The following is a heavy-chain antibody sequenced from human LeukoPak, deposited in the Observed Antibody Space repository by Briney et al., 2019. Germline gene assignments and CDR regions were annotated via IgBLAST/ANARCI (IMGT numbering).Heavy chain of an antibody. J-gene: IGHJ5*02. CDR1: GGTFSSYA. CDR2: ISAYNGNT. D-gene: IGHD6-19*01. Sequence: ASVKVSCKASGGTFSSYAISWVRQAPGQGLEWMGWISAYNGNTNYAQKLQGRVTMTTDTSTSTAYMELRSLRSDDTAVYYCARDSSGWYRWFDPWGQGTLVTVSS. CDR3: ARDSSGWYRWFDP. V-gene: IGHV1-18*01.